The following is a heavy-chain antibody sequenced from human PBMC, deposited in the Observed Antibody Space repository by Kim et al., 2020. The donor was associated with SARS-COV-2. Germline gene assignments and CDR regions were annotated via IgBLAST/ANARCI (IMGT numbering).Heavy chain of an antibody. Sequence: SETLSLTCTVSRGSISSVDYYWSWIRQPPGKGLEWIGYIYYSGSTYYNPSLKSRVTISVDTSKNQFSLKLSSVTAADTAVYYCARESYYDFCCPYFDYWGEGNLVTVSS. CDR2: IYYSGST. V-gene: IGHV4-30-4*01. D-gene: IGHD3-3*01. J-gene: IGHJ4*02. CDR1: RGSISSVDYY. CDR3: ARESYYDFCCPYFDY.